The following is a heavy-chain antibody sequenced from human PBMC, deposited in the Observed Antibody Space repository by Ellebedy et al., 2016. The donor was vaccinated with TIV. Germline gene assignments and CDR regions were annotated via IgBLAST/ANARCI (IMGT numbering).Heavy chain of an antibody. CDR1: GFAFSRCA. J-gene: IGHJ4*02. Sequence: GGSLRLSXAASGFAFSRCAMHWVRQTPGKGLEWVATISYRGNNQFYADAVKGRFSISRDNSKNTLFVQMNSLRVEDTAVYYCAKPSDPNPGYSASWATYFDSWGQGTLVTVSS. D-gene: IGHD6-13*01. CDR3: AKPSDPNPGYSASWATYFDS. CDR2: ISYRGNNQ. V-gene: IGHV3-30-3*02.